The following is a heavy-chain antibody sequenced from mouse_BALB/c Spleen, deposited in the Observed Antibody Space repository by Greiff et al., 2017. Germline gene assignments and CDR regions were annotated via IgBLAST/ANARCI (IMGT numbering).Heavy chain of an antibody. CDR3: ARQVGQGYFDV. D-gene: IGHD3-3*01. Sequence: EVKLVESGGGLVKLGGSLKLSCAASGFTFSSYYMSWVRQTPEKRLELVAAINSNGGSTYYPDTVKGRFTISRDNAKNTLYLQMSSLKSEDTALYYCARQVGQGYFDVWGAGTTVTVSS. V-gene: IGHV5-6-2*01. CDR1: GFTFSSYY. J-gene: IGHJ1*01. CDR2: INSNGGST.